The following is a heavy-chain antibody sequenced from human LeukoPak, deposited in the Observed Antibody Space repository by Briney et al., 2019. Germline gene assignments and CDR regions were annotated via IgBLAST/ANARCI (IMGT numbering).Heavy chain of an antibody. J-gene: IGHJ5*02. CDR2: INPSGGST. Sequence: ASVKVSCKASGYTFTSYYMHWVRQAPGQGLEWMGIINPSGGSTSYAQKFQGRVTMTRDMSTSTVYMELSSLRSEDTAVYYCARASSIWTHETNWFDPWGQGTLVTVSS. D-gene: IGHD6-13*01. V-gene: IGHV1-46*01. CDR1: GYTFTSYY. CDR3: ARASSIWTHETNWFDP.